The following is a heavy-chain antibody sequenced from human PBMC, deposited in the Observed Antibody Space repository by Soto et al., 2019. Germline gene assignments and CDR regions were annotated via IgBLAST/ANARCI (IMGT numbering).Heavy chain of an antibody. CDR1: GGSISSGGYY. J-gene: IGHJ5*02. V-gene: IGHV4-31*03. CDR3: ARDFYGDYGTNWFDP. Sequence: PSETLSLTCTVSGGSISSGGYYWSWIRQHPGKGLEWIGYIYYSGSTYYNPSLKSRVTISVDTSKNQFSLKLSSVTAADTAVYYCARDFYGDYGTNWFDPWGQGTLVTVSS. CDR2: IYYSGST. D-gene: IGHD4-17*01.